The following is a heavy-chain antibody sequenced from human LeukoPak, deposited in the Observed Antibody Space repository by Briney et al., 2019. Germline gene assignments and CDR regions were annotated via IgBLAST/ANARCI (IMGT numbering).Heavy chain of an antibody. D-gene: IGHD2-2*03. CDR1: GYSFTSYW. CDR3: ARVGIVAVPAAIAYYYYYMDV. V-gene: IGHV5-51*01. Sequence: PGESLKISCKGSGYSFTSYWIGWVRQMPGKGLEWMGIIYPGDSDTRYSPSFQGQVTISADKSISTAYLQWSSLKASDTAMYYCARVGIVAVPAAIAYYYYYMDVWGKGTTVTVSS. J-gene: IGHJ6*03. CDR2: IYPGDSDT.